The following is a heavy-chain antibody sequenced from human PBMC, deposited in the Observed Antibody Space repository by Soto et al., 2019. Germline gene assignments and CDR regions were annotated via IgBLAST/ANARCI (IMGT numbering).Heavy chain of an antibody. CDR3: ARDKGFYDHVWGSYRSAFDY. J-gene: IGHJ4*02. CDR1: GFPLSSYG. CDR2: VWNDGNTK. Sequence: QVYLVESGGGVVQPGGSLRLSCAASGFPLSSYGMHWVRQAAGKGPEWGAVVWNDGNTKYYADSVKGRFTISRDNSKNTVYLQMNNLRAEDTAVYYCARDKGFYDHVWGSYRSAFDYWGRGTLVAVSS. D-gene: IGHD3-16*02. V-gene: IGHV3-33*01.